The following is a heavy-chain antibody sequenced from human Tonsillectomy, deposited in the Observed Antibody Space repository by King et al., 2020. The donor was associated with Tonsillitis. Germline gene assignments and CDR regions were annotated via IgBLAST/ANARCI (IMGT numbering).Heavy chain of an antibody. D-gene: IGHD3-22*01. J-gene: IGHJ4*02. CDR2: IYYSGST. CDR1: GGSISSYY. Sequence: QLQESGPGLVKPSETLSLTCTVSGGSISSYYWSWIRQPPGKGLEWIGYIYYSGSTNYNPSLKSRVTISVDTSKNQFSLKLSSVTAAATAGYYCSRGRRGYSGGYYKNLYWNYWGQGTLVTVSS. CDR3: SRGRRGYSGGYYKNLYWNY. V-gene: IGHV4-59*01.